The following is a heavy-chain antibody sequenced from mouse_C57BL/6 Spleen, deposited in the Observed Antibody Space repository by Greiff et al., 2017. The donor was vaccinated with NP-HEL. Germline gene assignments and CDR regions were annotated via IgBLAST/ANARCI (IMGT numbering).Heavy chain of an antibody. CDR2: IYPSDSET. D-gene: IGHD2-3*01. CDR1: GYTFTSYW. J-gene: IGHJ3*01. CDR3: ARRGRDGSDFAY. Sequence: QVQLKQSGAELVRPGSSVKLSCKASGYTFTSYWMDWVKQRPGQGLEWIGNIYPSDSETHYNQKFKDKATLTVDKSSSTAYMQLSSLTSEDSAVYYCARRGRDGSDFAYWGQGTLVTVSA. V-gene: IGHV1-61*01.